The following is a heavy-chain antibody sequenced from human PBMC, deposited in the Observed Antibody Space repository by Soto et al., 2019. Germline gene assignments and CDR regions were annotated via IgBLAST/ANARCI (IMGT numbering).Heavy chain of an antibody. Sequence: QVQLVQSGSEVKKPGASVKLSCKASGYPFTGHALHWVRQAPGQSPEWVGWINGGNGYTKYSQKLQGRVTITRDTSANTAYMELTRVRSEDTAIYYCARDDGYGWFDPWGQGSLVTVSS. CDR2: INGGNGYT. D-gene: IGHD3-16*01. CDR1: GYPFTGHA. J-gene: IGHJ5*02. CDR3: ARDDGYGWFDP. V-gene: IGHV1-3*01.